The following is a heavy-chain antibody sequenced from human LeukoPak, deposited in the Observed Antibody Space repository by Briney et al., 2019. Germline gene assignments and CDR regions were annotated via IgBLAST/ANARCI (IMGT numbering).Heavy chain of an antibody. CDR2: INHSGST. V-gene: IGHV4-34*01. Sequence: SETLSLTCAVYGGSFSGYYWSWIRQPPGKGLEWIGEINHSGSTNYNPSLKSRVTISVDTSKNQFSLKLSSVTAADTAVYYCARLITGPTVTTNPYYFDYWGQGTLVTVSS. J-gene: IGHJ4*02. D-gene: IGHD4-17*01. CDR3: ARLITGPTVTTNPYYFDY. CDR1: GGSFSGYY.